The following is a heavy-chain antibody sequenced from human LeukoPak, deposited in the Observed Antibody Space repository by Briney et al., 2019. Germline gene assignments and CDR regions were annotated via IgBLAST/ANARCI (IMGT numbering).Heavy chain of an antibody. D-gene: IGHD2-15*01. V-gene: IGHV3-30*18. CDR3: AKDMSAVYCSGGSCYSGFDY. CDR2: ISYDGSNK. Sequence: PVRSLRLSCAPSGFTFSSYGMHGVREAPGKGLEWVAVISYDGSNKYYADSVKGRFTISRDNSKNTLYLQMNSLRAEDTAVYSWAKDMSAVYCSGGSCYSGFDYWGQGTLVTVSS. CDR1: GFTFSSYG. J-gene: IGHJ4*02.